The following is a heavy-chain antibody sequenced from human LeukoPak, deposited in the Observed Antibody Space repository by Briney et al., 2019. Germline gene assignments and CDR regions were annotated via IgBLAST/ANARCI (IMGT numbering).Heavy chain of an antibody. CDR2: IYYSGST. CDR3: ARDLDGYNIWFDP. D-gene: IGHD5-24*01. CDR1: RGSISRYY. Sequence: PSETLSLTCTVSRGSISRYYWSWIRQPPGKGLEWIGYIYYSGSTNYNPSLKSRVTISVDTSKNQFSLKLSSVTAADTAVYYCARDLDGYNIWFDPWGQGTLVTVSS. J-gene: IGHJ5*02. V-gene: IGHV4-59*12.